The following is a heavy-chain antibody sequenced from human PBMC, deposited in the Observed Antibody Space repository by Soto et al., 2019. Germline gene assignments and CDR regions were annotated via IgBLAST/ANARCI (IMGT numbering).Heavy chain of an antibody. J-gene: IGHJ6*03. CDR1: GFNFSTSG. Sequence: QVQLVESGGGVVQPGRSLRLSCAASGFNFSTSGMHWVRQAPGKGLEWVAVIWYDGTNKYYADSVKDRFTISRDNSKNTRNLPKNILRAEDTAVYYCAGAEASDASLDARYYYYYNLDVWGKGTTVTVSS. V-gene: IGHV3-33*01. CDR2: IWYDGTNK. D-gene: IGHD3-16*02. CDR3: AGAEASDASLDARYYYYYNLDV.